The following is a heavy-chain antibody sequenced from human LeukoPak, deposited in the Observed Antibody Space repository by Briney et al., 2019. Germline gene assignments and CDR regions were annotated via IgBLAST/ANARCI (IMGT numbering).Heavy chain of an antibody. D-gene: IGHD2-15*01. CDR1: GYSFTSYW. Sequence: GESLKISCKGSGYSFTSYWIGWVRQMPGKGLEWMGIIYPGDSDTRYRPSFQGQVTISADKSISTAYLQWSSLKASDTAMYYCARLESGILGYCSGGSCYEYFQHWGQGTLVTVSS. V-gene: IGHV5-51*01. J-gene: IGHJ1*01. CDR3: ARLESGILGYCSGGSCYEYFQH. CDR2: IYPGDSDT.